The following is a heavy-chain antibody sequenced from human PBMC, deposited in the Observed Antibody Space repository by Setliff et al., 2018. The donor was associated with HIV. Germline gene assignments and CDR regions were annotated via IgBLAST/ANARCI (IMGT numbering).Heavy chain of an antibody. CDR1: GYTFTSYG. V-gene: IGHV1-18*01. D-gene: IGHD6-13*01. J-gene: IGHJ6*03. Sequence: ASVKVSCKASGYTFTSYGISWVRQAPGQGLEWMGWISAYNGNTNYAQKLQGRVTMTTDTSTRTAYMELRSLRSDDTAVYYCARRVQGSNWYSRYYYYYIDVWGKGTTVTLSS. CDR3: ARRVQGSNWYSRYYYYYIDV. CDR2: ISAYNGNT.